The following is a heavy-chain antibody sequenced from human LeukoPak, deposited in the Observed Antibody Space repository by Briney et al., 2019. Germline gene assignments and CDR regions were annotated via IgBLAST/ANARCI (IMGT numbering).Heavy chain of an antibody. CDR1: GGSFSSYV. V-gene: IGHV1-69*04. J-gene: IGHJ6*03. Sequence: GASVKVSCKASGGSFSSYVITWVRQAPGQGLEWVGRIIPVLGVSNFAQKFEGRVTITADKSTNTAHMELRRLESGDTAVYYCARALYCSSTSCFGDYYYYYMDVWGKGTTVTVSS. CDR3: ARALYCSSTSCFGDYYYYYMDV. D-gene: IGHD2-2*01. CDR2: IIPVLGVS.